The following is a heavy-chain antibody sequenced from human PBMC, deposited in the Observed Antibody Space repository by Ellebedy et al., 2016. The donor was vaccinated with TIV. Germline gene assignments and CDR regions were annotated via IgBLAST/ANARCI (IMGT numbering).Heavy chain of an antibody. V-gene: IGHV1-24*01. CDR3: ATSRSAYDLCY. J-gene: IGHJ4*02. CDR2: FDPEDGEP. D-gene: IGHD5-12*01. Sequence: AASVKVSCKVSGYTLTELSMHWVRQAPGKGLEWMGNFDPEDGEPVYAQNFQGRVTMTADTSTDTAYMEVSSLRSEDTAVYYCATSRSAYDLCYWGQGTLVTVSS. CDR1: GYTLTELS.